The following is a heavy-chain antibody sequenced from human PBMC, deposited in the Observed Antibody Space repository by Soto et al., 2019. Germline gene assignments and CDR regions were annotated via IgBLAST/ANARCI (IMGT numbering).Heavy chain of an antibody. D-gene: IGHD3-22*01. CDR1: GYTFTIYA. J-gene: IGHJ4*02. CDR3: ARYYYDSSGYSSDLDY. Sequence: ASVKVSCKASGYTFTIYAMHWVRQAPGQRLEWMGWINAGNGNTKYSQKFQGRVTITRDTSASTAYMELSSLRSEDTAVYYCARYYYDSSGYSSDLDYWGQGTLVTVSS. CDR2: INAGNGNT. V-gene: IGHV1-3*01.